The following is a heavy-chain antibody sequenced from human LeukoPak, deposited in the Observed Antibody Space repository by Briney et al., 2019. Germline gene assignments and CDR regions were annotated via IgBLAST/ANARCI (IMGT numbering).Heavy chain of an antibody. Sequence: KPSETLSLTCTVSGGSISGYYWSWIRQPPGKGLEWIGYIYYSGSTNYNPSLKSRVTISVDTSKNQFSLKLTSVTAADAAVYYCARHGQERAMVNPLYYFDYWGQGTLVTVSS. CDR3: ARHGQERAMVNPLYYFDY. V-gene: IGHV4-59*08. J-gene: IGHJ4*02. D-gene: IGHD5-18*01. CDR1: GGSISGYY. CDR2: IYYSGST.